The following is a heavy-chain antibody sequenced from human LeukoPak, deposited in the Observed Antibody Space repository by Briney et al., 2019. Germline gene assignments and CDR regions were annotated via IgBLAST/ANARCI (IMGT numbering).Heavy chain of an antibody. V-gene: IGHV3-21*01. J-gene: IGHJ5*02. CDR3: ARVLGDHATWFDP. D-gene: IGHD3-10*01. CDR2: IISSISYI. CDR1: GFTFTSYS. Sequence: GGSLRLSCAASGFTFTSYSMNWVRHPPGKGLEWVSSIISSISYIYYADSGKGRFTISRDNAKNSPYLQMNSLIAPGPAVYYCARVLGDHATWFDPWGQGTLVTVSS.